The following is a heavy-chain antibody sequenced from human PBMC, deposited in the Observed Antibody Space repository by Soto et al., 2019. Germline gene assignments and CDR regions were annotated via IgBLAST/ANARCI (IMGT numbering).Heavy chain of an antibody. CDR2: ISWNSGFT. V-gene: IGHV3-9*01. CDR3: ATAGGLRFLEWLPQPQGVCFDP. J-gene: IGHJ5*02. CDR1: GFTFDEYA. Sequence: SLRLSCAASGFTFDEYAMHWVRQAPGKGLEWVSGISWNSGFTDYADSVKGRFTISRDNAKNSLYLHVSSLRSEDTAVYYCATAGGLRFLEWLPQPQGVCFDPCGQGTLVTVSS. D-gene: IGHD3-3*01.